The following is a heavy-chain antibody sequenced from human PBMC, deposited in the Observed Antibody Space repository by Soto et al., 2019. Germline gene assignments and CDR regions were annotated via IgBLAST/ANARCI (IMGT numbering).Heavy chain of an antibody. D-gene: IGHD6-19*01. J-gene: IGHJ4*02. V-gene: IGHV1-3*01. Sequence: QVQLVQSGAEVKKPGASVKVSCKASGYTFTSYGMHWVRQAPGQRLEWMGWINAGNGNRKYSQKFQGRVTITRDTSASTGYIELSSLRSEDTTVYYCARDLGGWTDYWGQGTLVTVSS. CDR3: ARDLGGWTDY. CDR2: INAGNGNR. CDR1: GYTFTSYG.